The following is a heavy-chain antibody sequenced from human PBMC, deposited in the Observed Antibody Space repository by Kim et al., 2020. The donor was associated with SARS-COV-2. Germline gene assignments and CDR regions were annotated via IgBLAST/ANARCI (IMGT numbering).Heavy chain of an antibody. CDR2: IIPIFGTA. CDR1: GGTFSSYA. D-gene: IGHD3-3*01. Sequence: SVKVSCKASGGTFSSYAISWVRQAPGQGLEWMGGIIPIFGTANYAQKFQGRVTITADESTSTAYMELSSLRSEDTAVYYCARGRVAYDLGSRTRRYNWFDPWGQGTLVTVSS. V-gene: IGHV1-69*13. CDR3: ARGRVAYDLGSRTRRYNWFDP. J-gene: IGHJ5*02.